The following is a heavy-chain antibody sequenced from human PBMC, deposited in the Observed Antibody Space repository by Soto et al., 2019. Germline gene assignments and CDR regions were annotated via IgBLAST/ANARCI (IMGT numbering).Heavy chain of an antibody. D-gene: IGHD6-19*01. CDR2: SSPRGDTI. V-gene: IGHV3-48*02. CDR3: AKGAHTNVGWPYYFES. Sequence: GGSLRLSCVASGFSLANYPINWVRQTPGKGLEWISYSSPRGDTIYYADSVEGRFTISRDNARNSLSLHMSSLRDEDSALYYCAKGAHTNVGWPYYFESWGQGVPVTVSS. CDR1: GFSLANYP. J-gene: IGHJ4*02.